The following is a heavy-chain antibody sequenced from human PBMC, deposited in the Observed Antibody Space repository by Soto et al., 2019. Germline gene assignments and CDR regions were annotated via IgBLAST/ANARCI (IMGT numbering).Heavy chain of an antibody. CDR2: IIPILGIA. V-gene: IGHV1-69*02. Sequence: ASVKVSCKASGGTFSSYTISWVRQAPGQGLEWMGRIIPILGIANYAQKFQGRVTITADKSTSTAYMELSSLRSEDTAVYYCARASNVDPMGGGDYDYYYYYYMDVWGKGTTVTVSS. CDR3: ARASNVDPMGGGDYDYYYYYYMDV. D-gene: IGHD4-17*01. CDR1: GGTFSSYT. J-gene: IGHJ6*03.